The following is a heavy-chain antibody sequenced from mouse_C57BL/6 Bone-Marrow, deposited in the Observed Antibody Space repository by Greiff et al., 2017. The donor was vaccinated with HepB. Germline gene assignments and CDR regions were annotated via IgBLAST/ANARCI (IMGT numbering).Heavy chain of an antibody. CDR3: ARRRRYDYVFDY. J-gene: IGHJ2*01. Sequence: VQLQQPGAELVKPGASVKMSCKASGYTFTSYWITWVKQRPGQGLEWIGVIYPGSGSTNYNEKFKSKATLTVDTSSSTAYMQLSSLTSEDSAVYYCARRRRYDYVFDYWGQGTTLTVSS. CDR2: IYPGSGST. V-gene: IGHV1-55*01. D-gene: IGHD2-4*01. CDR1: GYTFTSYW.